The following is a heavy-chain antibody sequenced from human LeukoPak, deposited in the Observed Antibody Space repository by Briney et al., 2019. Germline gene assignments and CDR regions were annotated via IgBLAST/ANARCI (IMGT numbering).Heavy chain of an antibody. D-gene: IGHD6-13*01. J-gene: IGHJ4*02. Sequence: SETLSLTCTVSGVSISSYYWSWIRQPPGKGLEWIGYIYYSGSTNYNPSLKSRVTISVDTSKNQFSLKLSSVTAADTAVYYCARASRVSSTTYYFDYWGQGTLVTVSS. CDR1: GVSISSYY. CDR2: IYYSGST. CDR3: ARASRVSSTTYYFDY. V-gene: IGHV4-59*01.